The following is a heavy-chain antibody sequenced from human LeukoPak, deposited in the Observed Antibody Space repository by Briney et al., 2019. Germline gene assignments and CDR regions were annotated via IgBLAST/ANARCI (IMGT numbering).Heavy chain of an antibody. CDR1: GFTFSRYG. J-gene: IGHJ4*02. Sequence: PGGSLRLSCAASGFTFSRYGMHWVREAPGKGLEWVAFIRYDGSNKYYADSVKGRFTISRENSKNTLYLQMNSLRVEDTAVYYCGKGGDYFDYWGQGTLVTVSS. CDR2: IRYDGSNK. CDR3: GKGGDYFDY. V-gene: IGHV3-30*02.